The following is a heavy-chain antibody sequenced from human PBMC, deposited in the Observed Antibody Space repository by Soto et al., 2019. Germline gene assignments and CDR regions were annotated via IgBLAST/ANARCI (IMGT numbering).Heavy chain of an antibody. Sequence: LSLPCAVYGGSFSGYYWSWIRQPPGKGLGWIGEINHSGSTNYNPSLKSRVTISVDTSKNQFSLNLSSVTAADTAVYYCACRGGSYYGFAYWGQGTLVTVSS. J-gene: IGHJ4*02. V-gene: IGHV4-34*01. D-gene: IGHD1-26*01. CDR2: INHSGST. CDR1: GGSFSGYY. CDR3: ACRGGSYYGFAY.